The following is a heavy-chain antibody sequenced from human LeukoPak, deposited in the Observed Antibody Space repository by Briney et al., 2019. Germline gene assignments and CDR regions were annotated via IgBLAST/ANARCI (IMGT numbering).Heavy chain of an antibody. CDR1: GGSISSYY. D-gene: IGHD2-15*01. V-gene: IGHV4-59*12. Sequence: SETLSLTCTVSGGSISSYYWSWIRQPPGKGLEWIGYIYYSGSTNYNPSLKSRVTISVDTPKNQFSLKLSSVTAADTAVYYCARGRTEIYCSGGSCYSIIYYYYYYYMDVWGKGTTATVSS. CDR3: ARGRTEIYCSGGSCYSIIYYYYYYYMDV. CDR2: IYYSGST. J-gene: IGHJ6*03.